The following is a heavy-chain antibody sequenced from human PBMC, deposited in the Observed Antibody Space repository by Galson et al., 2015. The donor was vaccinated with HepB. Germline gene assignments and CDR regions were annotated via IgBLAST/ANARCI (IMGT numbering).Heavy chain of an antibody. Sequence: TLSLTCAVSGGSISSSGYSWSWIRQPPGKGLEWIGYIYYSGSTHYNPSLKSRVTISVDTSKNQFSLKLSSVTAADTAVYFCAGGSTGLDAFDIWGQGTMVTVSS. CDR3: AGGSTGLDAFDI. CDR2: IYYSGST. CDR1: GGSISSSGYS. J-gene: IGHJ3*02. V-gene: IGHV4-30-4*07.